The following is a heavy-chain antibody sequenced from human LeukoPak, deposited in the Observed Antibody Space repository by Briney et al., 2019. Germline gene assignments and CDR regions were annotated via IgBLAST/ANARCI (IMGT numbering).Heavy chain of an antibody. J-gene: IGHJ5*02. D-gene: IGHD3-9*01. V-gene: IGHV4-38-2*02. CDR1: GYSISSGYY. CDR2: VYHSGST. CDR3: ARVPGVYYDGLTGYGSGWFDP. Sequence: SETLSLTCTVSGYSISSGYYWGWVRQPPGKGLEWIGTVYHSGSTYYNPSLRSRVTISVETSKNQFSLKVRSMTAADTAVYYCARVPGVYYDGLTGYGSGWFDPWGQGTLVTVSS.